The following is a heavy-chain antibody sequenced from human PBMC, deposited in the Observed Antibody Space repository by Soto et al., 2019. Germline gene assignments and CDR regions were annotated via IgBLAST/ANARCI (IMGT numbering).Heavy chain of an antibody. J-gene: IGHJ4*02. CDR2: IFYSGST. CDR3: ARVGSSGWSPDY. CDR1: GGSISGHY. D-gene: IGHD6-19*01. Sequence: SETLSLTCTGSGGSISGHYWSWIRQPPGKGLEWIGYIFYSGSTNYNPSLRSRVTISVDTSKNQFSLKLSSVTTADTAMYYCARVGSSGWSPDYWGQGTLVTVSS. V-gene: IGHV4-59*11.